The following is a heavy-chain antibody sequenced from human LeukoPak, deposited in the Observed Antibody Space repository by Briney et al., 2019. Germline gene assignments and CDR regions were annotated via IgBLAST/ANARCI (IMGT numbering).Heavy chain of an antibody. CDR2: IRSDSTIT. D-gene: IGHD6-25*01. CDR3: ARVRSGRWDWDF. V-gene: IGHV3-48*01. Sequence: PAGSLRLSCAASGFTGFTFSSYSMNWARQAPGKGLEWVAYIRSDSTITYYADSVKGRFTISRDNARDLLYLQMNSLRAEDTAVYHCARVRSGRWDWDFWGPGTLVTVSS. J-gene: IGHJ4*02. CDR1: GFTGFTFSSYS.